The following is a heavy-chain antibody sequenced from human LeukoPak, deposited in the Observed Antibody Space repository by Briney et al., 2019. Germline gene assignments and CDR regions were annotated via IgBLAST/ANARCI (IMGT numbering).Heavy chain of an antibody. Sequence: GGPLRLSSAASGFTFSSYGMHWVRQAPAKGLERVAVISYDGSNKYYADSVKGRFTISRDNSKNTLYLQMNSLRAEDTAVYYCAKDSEVWFGAYYFDYWGQGTLVTVSS. CDR3: AKDSEVWFGAYYFDY. V-gene: IGHV3-30*18. CDR2: ISYDGSNK. J-gene: IGHJ4*02. CDR1: GFTFSSYG. D-gene: IGHD3-10*01.